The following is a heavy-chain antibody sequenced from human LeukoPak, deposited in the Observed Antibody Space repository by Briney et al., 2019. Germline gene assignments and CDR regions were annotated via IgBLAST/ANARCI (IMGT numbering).Heavy chain of an antibody. CDR1: GGSISSYY. V-gene: IGHV4-59*01. D-gene: IGHD3-22*01. Sequence: PSETLSLTCTVSGGSISSYYWSWIRQPPGEGLEWIGYIYYSGSTNYNPSLKSRVTISVDTSKNQFSLKLSSVTAADTAVYYCARARGYYDSSGYYLYYFDYWGQGTLVTVSS. J-gene: IGHJ4*02. CDR2: IYYSGST. CDR3: ARARGYYDSSGYYLYYFDY.